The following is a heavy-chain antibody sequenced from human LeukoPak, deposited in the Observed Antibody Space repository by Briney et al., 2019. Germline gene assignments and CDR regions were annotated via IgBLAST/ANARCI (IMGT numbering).Heavy chain of an antibody. CDR3: ARVRGYSSSWTLGY. Sequence: ASVKVSYKASGYTFTSYDINWVRQATGQGLEWMGWMNPNSGNTGYAQKFQGRVTMTRNTSISTAYMELSSLRSEDTAVYYCARVRGYSSSWTLGYWGQGTLVTVSS. J-gene: IGHJ4*02. CDR1: GYTFTSYD. V-gene: IGHV1-8*01. CDR2: MNPNSGNT. D-gene: IGHD6-13*01.